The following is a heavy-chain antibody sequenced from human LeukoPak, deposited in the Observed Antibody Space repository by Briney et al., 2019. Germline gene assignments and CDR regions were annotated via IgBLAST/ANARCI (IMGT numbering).Heavy chain of an antibody. D-gene: IGHD2-2*01. J-gene: IGHJ6*03. V-gene: IGHV4-4*07. CDR1: DGSISSAYR. CDR3: ARANIVVVPAAMFLYDYYYYMDV. CDR2: VDTSGST. Sequence: SETLSLTCTVSDGSISSAYRWTWIRQSAGKGLEWIGRVDTSGSTKYNPSLKSRVTISVDTSKNQFSLKLSSVTAADTAAYYCARANIVVVPAAMFLYDYYYYMDVWGKGTTVTVSS.